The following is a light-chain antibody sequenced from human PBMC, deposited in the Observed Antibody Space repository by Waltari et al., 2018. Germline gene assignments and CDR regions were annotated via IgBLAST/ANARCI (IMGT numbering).Light chain of an antibody. CDR2: DAS. V-gene: IGKV3-11*01. J-gene: IGKJ2*01. CDR1: QSVYSN. Sequence: EIVLTQSPATLSLSPGERATLSCRASQSVYSNLAWYQQKPGQAPNLLIYDASIRAGGIPARFSGSGSGTEFTLIISSLEPEDFAVYYCQQRSSWPYTFGQGTKLQIK. CDR3: QQRSSWPYT.